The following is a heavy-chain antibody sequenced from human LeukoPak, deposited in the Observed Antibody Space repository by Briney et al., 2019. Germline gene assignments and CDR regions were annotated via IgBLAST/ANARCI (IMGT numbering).Heavy chain of an antibody. V-gene: IGHV4-59*11. CDR1: GGSISSHY. Sequence: SETLSLTCTVSGGSISSHYWSWIRQPPGKGLEWLGYIYYSGSTNYNPSLKSRVTISVDTSKNQFSLKLSSVTAADTAVYYCARDLREGYGGNSYYHYYMDVWGKGTTVTVSS. D-gene: IGHD4-23*01. CDR2: IYYSGST. CDR3: ARDLREGYGGNSYYHYYMDV. J-gene: IGHJ6*03.